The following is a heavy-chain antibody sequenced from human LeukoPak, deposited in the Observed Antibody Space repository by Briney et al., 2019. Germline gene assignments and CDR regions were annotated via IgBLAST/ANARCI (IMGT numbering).Heavy chain of an antibody. CDR3: ARDIVVVVAATGFDY. CDR2: IKQDGSEK. Sequence: GGSLRLTCAASGFTFSSYWMSWVSQAPGKGLEGVANIKQDGSEKYYVDSVKGRFTISRDNAKNSLYLQMNSLRAEDTAVYYCARDIVVVVAATGFDYWGQGTLVTVSS. J-gene: IGHJ4*02. D-gene: IGHD2-15*01. V-gene: IGHV3-7*01. CDR1: GFTFSSYW.